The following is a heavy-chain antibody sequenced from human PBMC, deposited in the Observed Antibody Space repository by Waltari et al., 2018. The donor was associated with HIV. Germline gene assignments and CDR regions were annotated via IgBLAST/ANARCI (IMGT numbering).Heavy chain of an antibody. Sequence: QVQLQESGPGLVKPSETLSLTCTVSGYSISSGYYWGWIRQPPGKGLEWIGSIYHSGSTYYNPSLKSRVTISVDTSKNQFSLKLSSVTAADTAVYYCARDGRAAPVAGPDYWYVDLWGRGTLVTVSS. D-gene: IGHD6-19*01. CDR2: IYHSGST. V-gene: IGHV4-38-2*02. CDR3: ARDGRAAPVAGPDYWYVDL. J-gene: IGHJ2*01. CDR1: GYSISSGYY.